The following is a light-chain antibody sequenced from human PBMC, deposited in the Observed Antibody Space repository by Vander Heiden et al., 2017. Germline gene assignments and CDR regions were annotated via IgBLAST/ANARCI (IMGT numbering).Light chain of an antibody. Sequence: DIQMTQSPSTLSASVGDTVTIPCRASQSIGDWLAWYQQKPVKAPKLLIFKASSLESGVPSRFSGSGSGTEFTLTISSLQPDDFATYFCQQDNSYSQTFGQGTKV. CDR3: QQDNSYSQT. J-gene: IGKJ1*01. CDR2: KAS. V-gene: IGKV1-5*03. CDR1: QSIGDW.